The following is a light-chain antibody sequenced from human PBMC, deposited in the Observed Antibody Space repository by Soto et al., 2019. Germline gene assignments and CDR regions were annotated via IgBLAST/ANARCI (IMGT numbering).Light chain of an antibody. V-gene: IGKV3-11*01. CDR3: QQQGT. J-gene: IGKJ1*01. CDR2: DAS. CDR1: QSVSSY. Sequence: EIVLTQSPATLSLSPGERATLSCRASQSVSSYLAWYQQKPGQAPRLLIYDASNRATGIPARFSGSGSGTDFTLTISSLEPEYFAVYYCQQQGTFGQGTKVEIK.